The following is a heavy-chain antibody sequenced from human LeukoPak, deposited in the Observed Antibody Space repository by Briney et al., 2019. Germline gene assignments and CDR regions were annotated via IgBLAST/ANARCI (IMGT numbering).Heavy chain of an antibody. CDR1: GFTFSSYW. Sequence: GGSLRLSCAASGFTFSSYWMSWVRQAPGKGLEWVANIKQDGSEKYYVDSVKGRFTISRDNAKNSLYLQMNSLRAEGTAVYYCARDVSPYVDGSYWPPYMDVWGKGTTVTVSS. D-gene: IGHD1-26*01. CDR3: ARDVSPYVDGSYWPPYMDV. J-gene: IGHJ6*03. V-gene: IGHV3-7*01. CDR2: IKQDGSEK.